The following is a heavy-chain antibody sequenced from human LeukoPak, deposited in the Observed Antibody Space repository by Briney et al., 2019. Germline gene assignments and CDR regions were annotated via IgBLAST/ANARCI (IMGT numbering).Heavy chain of an antibody. Sequence: GRSLRLSCAASGFIFSTYGMHWVRQAPGKGLEWVAVIWYDGSDIYYADSVKGRFTISGDNSKNTLYLQVNSLRAEDTAVYYCARDLSMVRGPLDYWGQGTLVTVSS. J-gene: IGHJ4*02. V-gene: IGHV3-33*01. CDR1: GFIFSTYG. D-gene: IGHD3-10*01. CDR3: ARDLSMVRGPLDY. CDR2: IWYDGSDI.